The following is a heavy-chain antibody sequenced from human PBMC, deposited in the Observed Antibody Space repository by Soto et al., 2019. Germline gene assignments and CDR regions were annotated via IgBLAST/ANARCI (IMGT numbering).Heavy chain of an antibody. CDR1: GFTFSSYA. Sequence: GGSLRLSCAASGFTFSSYAMSWVRQAPGKGLEWVSAISGSGGSTYYADSVKGRFTISRDNSKNTLYLQMNSLRAEDTAVYYCAKVIGRYCSSTSCYNWGQGTLVTVSS. J-gene: IGHJ4*02. D-gene: IGHD2-2*02. CDR2: ISGSGGST. CDR3: AKVIGRYCSSTSCYN. V-gene: IGHV3-23*01.